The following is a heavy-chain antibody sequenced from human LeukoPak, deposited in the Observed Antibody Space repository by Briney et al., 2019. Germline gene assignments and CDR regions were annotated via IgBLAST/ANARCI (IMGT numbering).Heavy chain of an antibody. CDR3: ARVLTYYYGSGSPSYYYYYYGMDV. D-gene: IGHD3-10*01. Sequence: PGGSLRLSCAASGFTFSDYYMSWIRQAPGKGLEWVSYISSSSSYTNYADSVKGRFTISRDNAKNSLYLQMNSLRAEDTAVYYCARVLTYYYGSGSPSYYYYYYGMDVWGQGTTVSVSS. J-gene: IGHJ6*02. CDR2: ISSSSSYT. CDR1: GFTFSDYY. V-gene: IGHV3-11*05.